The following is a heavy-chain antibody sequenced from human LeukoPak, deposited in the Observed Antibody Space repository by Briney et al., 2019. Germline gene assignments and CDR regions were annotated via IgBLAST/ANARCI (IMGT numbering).Heavy chain of an antibody. Sequence: SETLSLTCTVSGGSISSYYWSWIRQPPGKGLDWIGSIYYIGSTYYNPSLKSRVTISVDTSKNQFSLKLSSVTAADTAVYYCAKLTVTTNNFDYWGQGTLVTVSS. CDR1: GGSISSYY. CDR2: IYYIGST. D-gene: IGHD4-17*01. J-gene: IGHJ4*02. V-gene: IGHV4-59*01. CDR3: AKLTVTTNNFDY.